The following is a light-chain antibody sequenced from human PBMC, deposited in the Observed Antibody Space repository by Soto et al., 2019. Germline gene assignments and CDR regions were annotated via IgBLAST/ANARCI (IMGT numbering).Light chain of an antibody. Sequence: DIVMTQSPPTLPVTPGEPASISCRSSQSLLHSNGYNFLDWYLQKPGQSPQLLIYVGSNRPSGVPDRFSGSGSGTDFTIKISSVEAEDVGICYCKQARDPAYTFGQATNLEIK. CDR3: KQARDPAYT. J-gene: IGKJ2*01. CDR1: QSLLHSNGYNF. V-gene: IGKV2-28*01. CDR2: VGS.